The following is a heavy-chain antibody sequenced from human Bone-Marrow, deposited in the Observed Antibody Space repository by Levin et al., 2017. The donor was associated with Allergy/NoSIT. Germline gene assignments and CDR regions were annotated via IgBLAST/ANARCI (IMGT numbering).Heavy chain of an antibody. J-gene: IGHJ4*02. Sequence: ASETLSLTCSVSGGSISGVDYAWSWVRQPPGKGLELIGYIYHSGITYYNPSLQSRVTLSVDTSRNHFSLKLTSLTAADTAVYFCTRSGNTPFDFWGQGSLVTVSS. D-gene: IGHD3-3*01. CDR1: GGSISGVDYA. V-gene: IGHV4-30-2*01. CDR2: IYHSGIT. CDR3: TRSGNTPFDF.